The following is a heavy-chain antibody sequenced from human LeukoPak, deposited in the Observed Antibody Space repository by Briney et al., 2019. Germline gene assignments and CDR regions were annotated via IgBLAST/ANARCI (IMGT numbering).Heavy chain of an antibody. D-gene: IGHD3-10*01. CDR3: ARDSMVRGVRYGMDV. Sequence: SETLSLTCTVSGDSISSGGYYWSWIRQHPGKGLEWIGYIYYSGSTYYNPSLKSRVTISVDTSKSQFSLKLSSVTAADTAVYYCARDSMVRGVRYGMDVWGKGTTVTVSS. V-gene: IGHV4-31*03. J-gene: IGHJ6*04. CDR1: GDSISSGGYY. CDR2: IYYSGST.